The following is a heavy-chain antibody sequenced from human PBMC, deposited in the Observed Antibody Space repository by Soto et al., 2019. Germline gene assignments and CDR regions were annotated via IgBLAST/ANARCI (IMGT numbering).Heavy chain of an antibody. CDR2: IYYSGST. V-gene: IGHV4-59*01. CDR1: GGSISSYY. Sequence: PSETLSLTCTVSGGSISSYYWSWIRQPPGKGLEWIGYIYYSGSTNYNPYLKSRVTISVDTSKNQFSLKLSSVTAADTAVYYCARVNLYSSSLWFDPWGQGTLVTVSS. CDR3: ARVNLYSSSLWFDP. D-gene: IGHD6-6*01. J-gene: IGHJ5*02.